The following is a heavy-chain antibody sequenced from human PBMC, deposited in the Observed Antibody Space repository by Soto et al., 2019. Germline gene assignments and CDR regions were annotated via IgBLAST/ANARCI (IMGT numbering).Heavy chain of an antibody. Sequence: SWWCXGLSCSSSVFTFSTYWIHLFRQAPGKGRELVTLVWSDGTNKYYADSVKGRFTISRENSKSTVYINMNSLRAEDTAIYYCQRENIPASQLYYKYFGLDVWGQGTTVTVYS. CDR1: VFTFSTYW. J-gene: IGHJ6*01. CDR3: QRENIPASQLYYKYFGLDV. D-gene: IGHD2-2*01. CDR2: VWSDGTNK. V-gene: IGHV3-33*01.